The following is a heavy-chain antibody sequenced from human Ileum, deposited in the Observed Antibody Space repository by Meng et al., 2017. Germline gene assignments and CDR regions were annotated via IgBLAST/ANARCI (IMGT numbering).Heavy chain of an antibody. Sequence: GESLKISCAASGFTFSSYGMHWVRLAPGKGLEWVTVIWYDGNNKYYADSVKGRFTISRDNSKNTVYLQMNSLRAEDTAVYYCARDRGFYYYYGMDVWGQGTTVTVSS. CDR2: IWYDGNNK. D-gene: IGHD5-12*01. CDR3: ARDRGFYYYYGMDV. CDR1: GFTFSSYG. J-gene: IGHJ6*02. V-gene: IGHV3-33*01.